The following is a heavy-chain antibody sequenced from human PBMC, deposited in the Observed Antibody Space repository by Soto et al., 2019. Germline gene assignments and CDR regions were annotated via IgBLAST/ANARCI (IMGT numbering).Heavy chain of an antibody. CDR3: ARDDGDLKSFDI. V-gene: IGHV4-34*01. CDR2: INHSGST. D-gene: IGHD4-17*01. CDR1: GGSFSGYY. J-gene: IGHJ3*02. Sequence: QVQLQQWGAGLFKPSETLSLTCAVYGGSFSGYYWSWIRQPPWKGLEWIGEINHSGSTNYSPSLKGRVSMSVDTSKNQSALKLSSVTAADTAVYYCARDDGDLKSFDIWGQGTMVTVSS.